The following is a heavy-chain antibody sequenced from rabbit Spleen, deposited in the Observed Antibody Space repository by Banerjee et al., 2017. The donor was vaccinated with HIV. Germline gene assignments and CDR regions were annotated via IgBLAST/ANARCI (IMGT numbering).Heavy chain of an antibody. CDR1: RFSFSSIHW. CDR2: IYPITETT. V-gene: IGHV1S40*01. Sequence: QSLEESGGDLVKPGASLTLTCTASRFSFSSIHWIYWVRQAPGKGLEWIGIIYPITETTYYANWVNGRFTISTDNAQHTVDLQMNSLTAADTATYFCAREDVGGSINLWGQGTLVTVS. D-gene: IGHD1-1*01. CDR3: AREDVGGSINL. J-gene: IGHJ4*01.